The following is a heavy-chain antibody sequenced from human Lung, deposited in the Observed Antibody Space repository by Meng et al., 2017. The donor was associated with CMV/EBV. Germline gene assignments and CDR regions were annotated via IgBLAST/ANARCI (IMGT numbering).Heavy chain of an antibody. J-gene: IGHJ4*02. D-gene: IGHD6-19*01. CDR2: IYHSGST. CDR1: GGSISSSNW. Sequence: QVQLQESGPGLGKPSGPLSLTFAFSGGSISSSNWWSWVRQPPGKGLEWIGEIYHSGSTNYNPSLKSRVTISVDKSKNQFSLKLSSVTAADTAVYYCASFPPPGKQWLVTDYWGQGTLVTVSS. V-gene: IGHV4-4*02. CDR3: ASFPPPGKQWLVTDY.